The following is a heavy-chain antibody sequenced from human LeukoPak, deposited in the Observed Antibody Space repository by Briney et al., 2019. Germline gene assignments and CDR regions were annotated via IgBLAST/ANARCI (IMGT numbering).Heavy chain of an antibody. V-gene: IGHV3-64D*06. CDR1: GFTFSSYA. D-gene: IGHD2-2*01. Sequence: GGSLRLSCSASGFTFSSYAMHWVRQAPGKELEYVSAISSNGGSTYYADSVKGRFTISRDNSKNTLYLQMSSLRAEDTAVYYCVKGRYCSSTSCSDYFDYWGQGTLVTVSS. J-gene: IGHJ4*02. CDR3: VKGRYCSSTSCSDYFDY. CDR2: ISSNGGST.